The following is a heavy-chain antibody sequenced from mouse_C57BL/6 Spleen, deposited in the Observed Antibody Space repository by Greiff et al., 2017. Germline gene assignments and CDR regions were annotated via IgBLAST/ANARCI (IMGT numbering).Heavy chain of an antibody. CDR1: GYTFTSYW. J-gene: IGHJ1*03. CDR3: ARGGYYVDWYFDV. CDR2: IDPSDSYT. Sequence: VQLQQPGAELVMPGASVKLSCKASGYTFTSYWMHWVKQSPGQSLEWIGDIDPSDSYTNYNQKFKGKSTLTVDKSSSTDYMQLSSLTSEDSAVYYCARGGYYVDWYFDVWGTGTTVTVSS. D-gene: IGHD2-3*01. V-gene: IGHV1-69*01.